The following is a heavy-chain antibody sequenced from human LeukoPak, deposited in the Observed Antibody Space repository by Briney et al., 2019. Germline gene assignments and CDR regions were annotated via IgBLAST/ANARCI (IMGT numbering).Heavy chain of an antibody. CDR3: AKDWRRIVVVGPITRHGNYMDV. V-gene: IGHV3-48*01. Sequence: GGSLRLSCAASGFTFSSYEMNWVRQAPGKGLEWVSYISSSSSTIYYADSVKGRFTISRDNAKNSLYLQMNSLRPEDTAVYYCAKDWRRIVVVGPITRHGNYMDVWGKGTTVTISS. CDR2: ISSSSSTI. CDR1: GFTFSSYE. J-gene: IGHJ6*03. D-gene: IGHD2-15*01.